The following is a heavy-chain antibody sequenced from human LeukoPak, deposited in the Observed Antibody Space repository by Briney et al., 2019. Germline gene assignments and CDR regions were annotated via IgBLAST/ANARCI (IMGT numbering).Heavy chain of an antibody. V-gene: IGHV1-18*01. J-gene: IGHJ4*02. CDR2: ISAYNGNT. CDR1: GYTFTSYG. CDR3: ARDAFSGSHDY. Sequence: ASVKVSCTASGYTFTSYGISWVRQAPGQGLEWMGWISAYNGNTNYAQKLQGRVTMTTDTSTSAAYMELRSLRSDDTAVYYCARDAFSGSHDYWGQGTLVTVSS. D-gene: IGHD1-26*01.